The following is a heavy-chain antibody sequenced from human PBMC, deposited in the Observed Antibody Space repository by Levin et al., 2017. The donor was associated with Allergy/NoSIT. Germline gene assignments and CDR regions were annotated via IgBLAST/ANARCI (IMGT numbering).Heavy chain of an antibody. CDR2: IYWDDDK. V-gene: IGHV2-5*02. Sequence: SGPTLVKPTQTLTLTCTFSGFSLTTSEVGVAWIRQPPGQALEWLALIYWDDDKRYSPSLKSRLTITKDTSKNQVVLTMTNMDPVDTATYYCAHRRERRCSGGSCDQATDAFDIWGQGTMVTVSS. D-gene: IGHD2-15*01. CDR3: AHRRERRCSGGSCDQATDAFDI. CDR1: GFSLTTSEVG. J-gene: IGHJ3*02.